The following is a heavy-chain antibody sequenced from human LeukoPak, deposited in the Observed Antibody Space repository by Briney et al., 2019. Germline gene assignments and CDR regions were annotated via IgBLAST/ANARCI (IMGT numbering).Heavy chain of an antibody. Sequence: PSETLSLTCTVSGGSISSYYWSWIRQPPGKGLEWIGYIYYSGSTNYNPSLKSRVTISVDTSKNQFPLKLSSVTAADTAVYYCARVPSMPYYYDSSGYYIYYYYGMDVWGQGTTVTVSS. CDR2: IYYSGST. J-gene: IGHJ6*02. V-gene: IGHV4-59*01. CDR1: GGSISSYY. CDR3: ARVPSMPYYYDSSGYYIYYYYGMDV. D-gene: IGHD3-22*01.